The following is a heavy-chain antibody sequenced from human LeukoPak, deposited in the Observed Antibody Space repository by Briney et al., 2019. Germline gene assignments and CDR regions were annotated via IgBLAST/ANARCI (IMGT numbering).Heavy chain of an antibody. Sequence: GGSLRLSCAASGFTFSSYEMNWVRQAPGKGLEWVSYISSSGSTIYYADSVKGRFTISRDNAKNSLYLQMNSLRAEDTAVYYCAREDYDPIFLQPSQYDYWGQGTLVTVSS. D-gene: IGHD4-17*01. CDR3: AREDYDPIFLQPSQYDY. CDR1: GFTFSSYE. CDR2: ISSSGSTI. V-gene: IGHV3-48*03. J-gene: IGHJ4*02.